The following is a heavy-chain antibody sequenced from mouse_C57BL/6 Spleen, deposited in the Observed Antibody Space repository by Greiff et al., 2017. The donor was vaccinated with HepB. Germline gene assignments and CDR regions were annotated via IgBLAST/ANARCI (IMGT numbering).Heavy chain of an antibody. CDR1: GYTFTDYE. Sequence: QVQLQQSGAELVRPGASVTLSCKASGYTFTDYEMHWVKQTPVHGLEWIGAIDPETGGTAYNQKFKGKAILTADKSSSTAYMELRSLTSDDSAVYYCTRGLRAVAYWGQGTPVTVSA. D-gene: IGHD2-4*01. J-gene: IGHJ3*01. V-gene: IGHV1-15*01. CDR3: TRGLRAVAY. CDR2: IDPETGGT.